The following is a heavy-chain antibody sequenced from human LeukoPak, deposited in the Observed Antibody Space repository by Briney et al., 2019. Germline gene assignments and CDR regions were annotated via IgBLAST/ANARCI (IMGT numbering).Heavy chain of an antibody. J-gene: IGHJ4*02. CDR3: ARDPGYSSSSSVFDY. CDR2: ISTYNGNT. D-gene: IGHD6-6*01. V-gene: IGHV1-18*01. CDR1: GYTFTKYG. Sequence: GASVKVSCKASGYTFTKYGITWVRQAPGQGLEWMGWISTYNGNTNYAQKLQGRVTMTTDTSTSTAYMELRSLRSDDTAVYYCARDPGYSSSSSVFDYWGQGTLVTVSS.